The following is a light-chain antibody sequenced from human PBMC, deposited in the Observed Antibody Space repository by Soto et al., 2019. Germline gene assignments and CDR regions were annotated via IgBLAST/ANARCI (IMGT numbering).Light chain of an antibody. CDR3: QQYNNGWT. J-gene: IGKJ1*01. CDR1: QSVSSN. Sequence: EIVMTQSPATLSVSPGERATLSCRATQSVSSNLAWYQQKPGQAPRLLIYGASTRATGLPARFSGSWSGTEFTLTISSLQPEDFAVYYCQQYNNGWTFGQGTKGEIK. V-gene: IGKV3-15*01. CDR2: GAS.